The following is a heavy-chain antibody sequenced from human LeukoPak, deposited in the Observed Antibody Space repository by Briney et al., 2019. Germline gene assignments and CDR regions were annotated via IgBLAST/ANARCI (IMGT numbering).Heavy chain of an antibody. V-gene: IGHV1-2*02. Sequence: ASVKVSCKPSRYSFTHKYMHWVRQAPGQRREWMGWINPNSGGTNYAQKFQRRVTMTTDTSMSTACMELSRLTSDDTAVYYCARAGGRSSFEPWGQGTPVTVSS. CDR1: RYSFTHKY. D-gene: IGHD2-15*01. J-gene: IGHJ5*02. CDR2: INPNSGGT. CDR3: ARAGGRSSFEP.